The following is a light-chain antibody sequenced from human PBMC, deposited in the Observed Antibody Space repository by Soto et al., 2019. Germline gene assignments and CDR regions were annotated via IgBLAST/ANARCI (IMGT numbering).Light chain of an antibody. CDR1: SSDVGSYNL. J-gene: IGLJ2*01. Sequence: QPVLTQPASVSGPPGQSITISCTGTSSDVGSYNLVSWYQQHPGKAPKLMIYEGSKRPSGVSNRFSGSKSGNTASLTISGLQAEDEADYYCCSYAGSSTHVVFGGGTKLTVL. CDR3: CSYAGSSTHVV. CDR2: EGS. V-gene: IGLV2-23*01.